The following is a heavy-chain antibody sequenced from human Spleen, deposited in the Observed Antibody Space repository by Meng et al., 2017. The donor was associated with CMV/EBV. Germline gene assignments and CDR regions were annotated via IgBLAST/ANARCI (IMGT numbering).Heavy chain of an antibody. CDR3: ARGPDKVDP. V-gene: IGHV1-2*02. D-gene: IGHD3-9*01. CDR2: LNPNNGGT. Sequence: KVSCKASGFTFTGYYIHWVRQAPGQGLEWMGCLNPNNGGTVYARRFQGRVTMTRDTSINTVYMEVSGLRSDDTALYYCARGPDKVDPWGQGTLVTVSS. CDR1: GFTFTGYY. J-gene: IGHJ5*02.